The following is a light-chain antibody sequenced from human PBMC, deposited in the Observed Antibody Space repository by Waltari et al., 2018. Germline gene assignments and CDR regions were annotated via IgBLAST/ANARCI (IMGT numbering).Light chain of an antibody. J-gene: IGKJ1*01. CDR1: QDISSY. V-gene: IGKV1-9*01. CDR2: AAS. CDR3: QQPYFYPRT. Sequence: DIQLTQSPSFLSASVGDRVTITCRASQDISSYLAWYQKKPGNAPQFLIYAASTLQSGVPARFSGSGSGTEFTLTISSLQPEDFATYYCQQPYFYPRTFGQGTKVDIK.